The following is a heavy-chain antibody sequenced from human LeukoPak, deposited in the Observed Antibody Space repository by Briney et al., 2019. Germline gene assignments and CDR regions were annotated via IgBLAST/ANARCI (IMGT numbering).Heavy chain of an antibody. CDR1: GGSISSYY. J-gene: IGHJ4*02. D-gene: IGHD3-22*01. CDR2: IYYSGST. V-gene: IGHV4-59*08. CDR3: ARHGDYYDSSGYVN. Sequence: SETLSLTCTVSGGSISSYYWSWIRQSAGKGLEWIGYIYYSGSTNYNPSLKSRVTILVDTSKNQFSLKLSSVTAADTAVYYCARHGDYYDSSGYVNWGQGTLVTVSS.